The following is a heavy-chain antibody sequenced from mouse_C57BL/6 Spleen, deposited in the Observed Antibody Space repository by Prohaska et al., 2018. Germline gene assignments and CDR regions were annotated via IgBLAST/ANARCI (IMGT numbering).Heavy chain of an antibody. D-gene: IGHD4-1*01. CDR1: GTDFWRYW. Sequence: EVKLLQSGGGLVQPGGSLKLFCAASGTDFWRYWMSWVRRAPGKGLEWIGEINPDSSTINYAPSLKDKFIISRDNAENTLYLQMSKVRSEDTALYYCASPNWDWYFYVWGTGTTVTVSS. V-gene: IGHV4-1*01. J-gene: IGHJ1*03. CDR2: INPDSSTI. CDR3: ASPNWDWYFYV.